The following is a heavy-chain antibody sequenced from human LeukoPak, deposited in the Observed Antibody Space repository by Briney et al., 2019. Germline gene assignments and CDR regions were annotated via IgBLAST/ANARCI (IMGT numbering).Heavy chain of an antibody. J-gene: IGHJ4*02. Sequence: GGSLRLSCAASGFTVSNNYMSWVRQAPGKGLEWVSVIYSGGNTYYADSVKGRFTISRDNSKNTVYLYMDNLIAEDTAVYFCAKDHQVSAGTGYYFDFWGRGTLVTVSS. V-gene: IGHV3-53*01. D-gene: IGHD6-13*01. CDR3: AKDHQVSAGTGYYFDF. CDR2: IYSGGNT. CDR1: GFTVSNNY.